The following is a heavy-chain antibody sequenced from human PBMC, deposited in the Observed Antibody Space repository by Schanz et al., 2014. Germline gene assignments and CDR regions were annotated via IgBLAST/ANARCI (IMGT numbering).Heavy chain of an antibody. V-gene: IGHV3-33*08. CDR2: VWSDGNTK. J-gene: IGHJ4*02. D-gene: IGHD6-19*01. Sequence: QEQLVESGGGAVQPGRSLRLSCAASGFTFSRFGMHWVRQAPGKGPEWVALVWSDGNTKYYVDSVKGRFTISRDNSMNTLHLQMNSLRVEDTAVYYCARDLISSGWYGWGQGTLVTVSS. CDR3: ARDLISSGWYG. CDR1: GFTFSRFG.